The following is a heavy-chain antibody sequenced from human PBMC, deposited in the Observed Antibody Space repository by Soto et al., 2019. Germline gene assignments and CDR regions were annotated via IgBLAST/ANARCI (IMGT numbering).Heavy chain of an antibody. D-gene: IGHD6-19*01. CDR2: IYHSGST. CDR3: ARVPSAHHYYYYGMDV. V-gene: IGHV4-4*02. J-gene: IGHJ6*02. CDR1: GGSISSSNW. Sequence: SETLSLTCAVSGGSISSSNWWSWVRQPPGKGLEWIGEIYHSGSTNYNPSLKSRVTISVDKSKNQFSLKLSSVTAADTAVYYCARVPSAHHYYYYGMDVWGQGTTVTVSS.